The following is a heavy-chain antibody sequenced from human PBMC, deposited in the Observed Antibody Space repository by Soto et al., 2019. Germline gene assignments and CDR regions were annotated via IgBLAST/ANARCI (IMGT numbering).Heavy chain of an antibody. CDR2: IYHSGST. CDR3: ARARVVTPRPYYFDY. J-gene: IGHJ4*02. CDR1: GGSISSGGYS. Sequence: PSETLSLTCAVSGGSISSGGYSWSWIRQPPVKGLEWIGYIYHSGSTYYNPSLKSRVTISVHTSKNQFSLKLSSVTAADTAVYYCARARVVTPRPYYFDYWGQGTLVTVSS. D-gene: IGHD2-15*01. V-gene: IGHV4-30-2*01.